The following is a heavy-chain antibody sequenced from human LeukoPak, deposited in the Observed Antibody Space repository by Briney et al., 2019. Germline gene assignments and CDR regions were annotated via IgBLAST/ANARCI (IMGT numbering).Heavy chain of an antibody. D-gene: IGHD6-19*01. CDR1: GYTFTSYG. V-gene: IGHV1-18*01. J-gene: IGHJ3*02. Sequence: ASVKVSCKASGYTFTSYGISWVRQAPGRGLEWMGWISAYNGNTNYAQKLQGRVTMTTDTSTSTAYMELRSLRSNDTAVYYCARRIAVAHNAFDIWGQGTMVTVSS. CDR2: ISAYNGNT. CDR3: ARRIAVAHNAFDI.